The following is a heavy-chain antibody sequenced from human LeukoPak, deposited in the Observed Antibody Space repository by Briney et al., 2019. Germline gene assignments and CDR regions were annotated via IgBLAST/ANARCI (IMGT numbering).Heavy chain of an antibody. CDR3: ARDRGIIGTTGYYYMDV. J-gene: IGHJ6*03. V-gene: IGHV3-11*04. CDR1: GFTLSDYY. CDR2: ITNSGSTT. Sequence: GSLRLSCAASGFTLSDYYMSWIRQAPGKGLEWVSYITNSGSTTYYADSVKGRFTISRDNAKNSLYLQMNSLRAEDTAVYYCARDRGIIGTTGYYYMDVWGKGTTVTVSS. D-gene: IGHD1-14*01.